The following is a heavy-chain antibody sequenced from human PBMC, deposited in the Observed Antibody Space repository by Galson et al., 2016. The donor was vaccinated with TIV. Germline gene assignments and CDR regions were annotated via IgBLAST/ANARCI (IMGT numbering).Heavy chain of an antibody. D-gene: IGHD1-1*01. CDR1: GFTFSRHW. V-gene: IGHV3-7*01. J-gene: IGHJ4*02. CDR2: IKQDGDYK. Sequence: SLRLSCAASGFTFSRHWMSWVRQAPGKGLEWVANIKQDGDYKYYVDSVKGRFTISRENAKNSLYLQMNSLRAEETAGSYCARGNDPGATYSLDYWGQGTLVTVSS. CDR3: ARGNDPGATYSLDY.